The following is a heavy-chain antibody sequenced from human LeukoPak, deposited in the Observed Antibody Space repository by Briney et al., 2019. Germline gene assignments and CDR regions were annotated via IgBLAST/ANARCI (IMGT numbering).Heavy chain of an antibody. CDR3: ATPSYDDSSGYSDHGAFDI. CDR2: SNPNSCGT. J-gene: IGHJ3*02. V-gene: IGHV1-2*02. D-gene: IGHD3-22*01. CDR1: GYTFTGYY. Sequence: ASVKVSCKASGYTFTGYYMHWVRQAPGQGLEWMGWSNPNSCGTNYAQKFQRRVTTTSDTSISTAYMELSRLTSDDTAVYYCATPSYDDSSGYSDHGAFDIWGQGTMVTVSS.